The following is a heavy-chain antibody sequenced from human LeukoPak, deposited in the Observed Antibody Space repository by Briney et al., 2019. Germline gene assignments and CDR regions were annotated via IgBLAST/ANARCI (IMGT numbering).Heavy chain of an antibody. CDR3: ARLYDYVWGSYRHNWFDP. V-gene: IGHV4-4*07. CDR1: GGSISSYY. D-gene: IGHD3-16*02. CDR2: IYTSGST. Sequence: SETLSLTCTVSGGSISSYYWSWIRQPARKGLEWIGRIYTSGSTNYNPSLKSRVTMSVDTSKNQFSLKLSSVTAADTAVYYCARLYDYVWGSYRHNWFDPWGQGTLVTVSS. J-gene: IGHJ5*02.